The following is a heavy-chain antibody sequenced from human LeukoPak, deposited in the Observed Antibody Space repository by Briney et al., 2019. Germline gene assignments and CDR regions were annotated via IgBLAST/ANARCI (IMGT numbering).Heavy chain of an antibody. D-gene: IGHD1-14*01. CDR3: ARKMGAYNGNLAGSKQNYLDY. Sequence: GGSLRLSCAASGFTFSSYSMNWVRQAPGKGLEWVSSISSSSSYIYYADSVKGRFTISRDNAKNSLYLQMNSLRAEDTAVYYCARKMGAYNGNLAGSKQNYLDYGGQGTLVTVP. CDR2: ISSSSSYI. J-gene: IGHJ4*02. CDR1: GFTFSSYS. V-gene: IGHV3-21*01.